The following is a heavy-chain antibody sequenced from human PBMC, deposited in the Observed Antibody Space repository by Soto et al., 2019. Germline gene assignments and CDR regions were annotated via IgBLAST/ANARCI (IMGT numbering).Heavy chain of an antibody. CDR2: ISAYTGNT. V-gene: IGHV1-18*01. CDR3: ARDLVAVTGTGLVWDY. J-gene: IGHJ4*02. CDR1: GYTFTNYG. Sequence: ASVKVSCKASGYTFTNYGIIWVRQAPGQGLEWMGWISAYTGNTNYAQKFQGRVTVTTDTSTSTAYLEVRSLRSNDTAVYYCARDLVAVTGTGLVWDYWGQGTLVTVSS. D-gene: IGHD6-19*01.